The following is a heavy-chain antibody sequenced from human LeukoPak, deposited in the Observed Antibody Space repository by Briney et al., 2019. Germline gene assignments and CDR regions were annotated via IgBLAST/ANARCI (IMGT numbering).Heavy chain of an antibody. V-gene: IGHV1-18*01. CDR2: ISAYNGNT. D-gene: IGHD3-16*02. CDR1: GYTFTSYG. Sequence: GASVKVSCKASGYTFTSYGISWVRQAPGQGLEWMGWISAYNGNTNYAQKLQGRVTMTTDTSTSTAYMELRSLRSDDTAVYYCARVRNDYVWGSYRYTYYFDYWGPGTLVTVSS. J-gene: IGHJ4*02. CDR3: ARVRNDYVWGSYRYTYYFDY.